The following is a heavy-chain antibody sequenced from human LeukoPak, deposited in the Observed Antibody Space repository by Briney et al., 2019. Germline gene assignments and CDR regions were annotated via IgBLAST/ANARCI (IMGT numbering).Heavy chain of an antibody. D-gene: IGHD3-10*01. CDR2: IYPGDSDT. CDR1: GYSFTSYW. CDR3: ARLQTGKPYGSGNIDY. Sequence: GESLKISCKGSGYSFTSYWIGWVRQMPGKGLEWMGIIYPGDSDTRYSPSFQGQVTISADKSISTAYLQWSSLKASDTAMYYCARLQTGKPYGSGNIDYWGQGTLVTVSS. J-gene: IGHJ4*02. V-gene: IGHV5-51*01.